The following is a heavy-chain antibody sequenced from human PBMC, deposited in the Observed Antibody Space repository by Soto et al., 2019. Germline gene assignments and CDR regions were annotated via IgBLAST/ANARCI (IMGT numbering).Heavy chain of an antibody. CDR1: GGSISSYY. J-gene: IGHJ4*02. CDR2: IYYSGST. CDR3: ARSHEMATIWGPVY. Sequence: PSETLSLTCTVSGGSISSYYWSWIRQPPGRGLEWSGYIYYSGSTNYKPSLKSRVTISVDPSKNQFSLKLSSVTAADTAVYYCARSHEMATIWGPVYWGQGTLVTVS. V-gene: IGHV4-59*01. D-gene: IGHD5-12*01.